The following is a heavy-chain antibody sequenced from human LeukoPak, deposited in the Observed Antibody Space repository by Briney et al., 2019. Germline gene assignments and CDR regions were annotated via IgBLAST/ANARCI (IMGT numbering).Heavy chain of an antibody. V-gene: IGHV1-18*01. CDR1: GGTFSSYA. CDR3: ARGSGLEQLVYPMDY. CDR2: ISAYNGNT. D-gene: IGHD6-6*01. J-gene: IGHJ4*02. Sequence: GSSVKVSCKASGGTFSSYAISWVRQAPGQGLEWMGWISAYNGNTNYAQKLQGRVTMTTDTSTSTAYMELRSLRSDDTAVYYCARGSGLEQLVYPMDYWGQGTLVTVSS.